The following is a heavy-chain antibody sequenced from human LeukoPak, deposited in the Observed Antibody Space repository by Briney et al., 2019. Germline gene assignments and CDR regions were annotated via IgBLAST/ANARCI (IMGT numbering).Heavy chain of an antibody. V-gene: IGHV3-33*01. CDR2: IWYDGSNK. D-gene: IGHD3-10*01. J-gene: IGHJ4*02. CDR1: GFTFSSYG. CDR3: ARDPGWFGELIDY. Sequence: PGGSLRLSCAASGFTFSSYGMHWVRQAPGKGLEWVAVIWYDGSNKCYADSVKGRFTISRDNSKNTLYLQMNSLRAEDTAVYYCARDPGWFGELIDYWGQGTLVTVSS.